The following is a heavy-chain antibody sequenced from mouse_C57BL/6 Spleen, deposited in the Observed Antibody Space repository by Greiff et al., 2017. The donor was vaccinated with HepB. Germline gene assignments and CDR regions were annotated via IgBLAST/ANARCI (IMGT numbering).Heavy chain of an antibody. CDR3: ARYAVIYYYGSSQEGVDY. CDR2: INPNNGGT. V-gene: IGHV1-26*01. Sequence: VQLQQSGPELVKPGASVKISCKASGYTFTDYYMNWVKQSHGKSLEWIGDINPNNGGTSYNQKFKGKATLTVYKSSSTAYMELRSLTSEDSAVYYCARYAVIYYYGSSQEGVDYWGQGTTLTVSS. J-gene: IGHJ2*01. D-gene: IGHD1-1*01. CDR1: GYTFTDYY.